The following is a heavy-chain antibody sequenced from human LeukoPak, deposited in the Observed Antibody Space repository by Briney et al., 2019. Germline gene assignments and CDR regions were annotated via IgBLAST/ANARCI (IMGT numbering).Heavy chain of an antibody. D-gene: IGHD2-2*01. CDR2: INPNSGGT. J-gene: IGHJ4*02. CDR1: GYTFTGYY. V-gene: IGHV1-2*02. Sequence: ASVKVSCKASGYTFTGYYMHWVRQAPGQGLEWMGWINPNSGGTNYAQKFQGRVTMTRDTSISTAYMELSRLRSDDTAVYYCARGLHCSSTSCPFDYWGQGTLVTVSS. CDR3: ARGLHCSSTSCPFDY.